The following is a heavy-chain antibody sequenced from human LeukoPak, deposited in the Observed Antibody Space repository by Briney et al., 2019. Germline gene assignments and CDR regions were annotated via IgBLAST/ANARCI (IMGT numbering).Heavy chain of an antibody. Sequence: SETLSLTCTVSGGSISSYYWSWIRQPPGKGLEWIGYIYYSGSTNYNPSLKRRVTISVDTSKNQFSLKLSSVTAADTAVYYCAREEYGSGSYYRGWFDPWGQGTLVTVSS. J-gene: IGHJ5*02. CDR3: AREEYGSGSYYRGWFDP. CDR1: GGSISSYY. V-gene: IGHV4-59*01. D-gene: IGHD3-10*01. CDR2: IYYSGST.